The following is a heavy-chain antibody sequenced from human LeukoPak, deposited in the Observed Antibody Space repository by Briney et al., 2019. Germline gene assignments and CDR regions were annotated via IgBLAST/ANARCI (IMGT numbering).Heavy chain of an antibody. CDR2: ISSSSSYT. J-gene: IGHJ4*02. Sequence: PGGSLRLSCAASGFTFSDYYMSWIRQAPGKGLEWVSYISSSSSYTNYADSVKGRFTISRDNAKNSLYLQMNSLRAEDTAVYYCASASGFGESPDYWGQGTLVTVSS. D-gene: IGHD3-10*01. V-gene: IGHV3-11*03. CDR1: GFTFSDYY. CDR3: ASASGFGESPDY.